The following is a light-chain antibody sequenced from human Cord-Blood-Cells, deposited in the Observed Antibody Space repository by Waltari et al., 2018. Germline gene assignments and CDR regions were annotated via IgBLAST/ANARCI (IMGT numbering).Light chain of an antibody. J-gene: IGLJ3*02. CDR1: SSDVGSYNL. CDR2: EGS. CDR3: CSYAGSSTSV. Sequence: QSALTQPASVSGSPGQSITISCTGTSSDVGSYNLVSWYQQHPGKAPKLKIYEGSKRPSGVSNLFSCSKSGNTASLTISGLQAEDEADYYCCSYAGSSTSVFGGGTKLTVL. V-gene: IGLV2-23*01.